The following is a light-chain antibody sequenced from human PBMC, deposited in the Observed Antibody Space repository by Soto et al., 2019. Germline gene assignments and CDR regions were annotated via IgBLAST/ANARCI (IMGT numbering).Light chain of an antibody. CDR1: QSVSSSY. CDR2: GAS. Sequence: IVLTQSPGTLSLSPGERATLSCRSSQSVSSSYLAWYQQKPGQAPRLXIYGASSRATGIPDRFSGSGSGTDFTLTISRLEPEDFAVYYCQQYGRSPLTFGQGTKVDIK. V-gene: IGKV3-20*01. J-gene: IGKJ1*01. CDR3: QQYGRSPLT.